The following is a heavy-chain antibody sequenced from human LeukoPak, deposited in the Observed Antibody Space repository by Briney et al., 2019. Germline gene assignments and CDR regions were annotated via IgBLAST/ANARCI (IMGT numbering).Heavy chain of an antibody. CDR3: AGQESSNWD. CDR2: IFYSGST. D-gene: IGHD6-13*01. CDR1: AGSIGSNSYY. V-gene: IGHV4-39*01. J-gene: IGHJ4*02. Sequence: PSETLSLTCTVSAGSIGSNSYYWGWIRQPPGKGLEWIGSIFYSGSTYYNPSLMSRITISVDTSKNQFSLKLNSVTAADTAVYYCAGQESSNWDWGQGTLVTVSS.